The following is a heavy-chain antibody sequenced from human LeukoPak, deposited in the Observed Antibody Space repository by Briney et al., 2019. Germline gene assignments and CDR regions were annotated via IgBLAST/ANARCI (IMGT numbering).Heavy chain of an antibody. J-gene: IGHJ4*02. V-gene: IGHV3-23*01. D-gene: IGHD2-8*01. CDR2: ISGSGAGT. Sequence: GGSPRLSCAVSGFTFSSYAMNWVRQAPGKGLEWVSGISGSGAGTYYADSVKGRFTISRDNSKNTLYLQMNSLRAEDTAVYYCAKMVREFYTISYYFDYWGQGTLVTVSS. CDR1: GFTFSSYA. CDR3: AKMVREFYTISYYFDY.